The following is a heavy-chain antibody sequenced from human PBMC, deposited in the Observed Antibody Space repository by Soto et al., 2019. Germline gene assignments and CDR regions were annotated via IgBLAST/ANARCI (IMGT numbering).Heavy chain of an antibody. J-gene: IGHJ4*02. CDR2: IYYSGST. D-gene: IGHD6-13*01. CDR1: GGSISSYY. CDR3: ARVVLLGSSWYGVDY. Sequence: QVQLQESGPGLVKPSETLSLTCTVSGGSISSYYWSWIRQPPGKGLEWIGYIYYSGSTNYNPSLKSRVTISVDTSKNQFSLKLSSVTAADTAVYYSARVVLLGSSWYGVDYWGQGTLVTVSS. V-gene: IGHV4-59*01.